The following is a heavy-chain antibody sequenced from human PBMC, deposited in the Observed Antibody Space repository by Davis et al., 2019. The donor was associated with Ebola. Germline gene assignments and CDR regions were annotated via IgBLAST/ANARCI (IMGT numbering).Heavy chain of an antibody. D-gene: IGHD4-17*01. Sequence: PSETLSLTCAVSGGSISSSNWWSWVRQPPGKGLEWIGEIYHSGSTNYNPSLKSRVTISVDKSKNQFSLKLSSVTAADTAVYYCARDKGSYGDYLGAFDIWGQGTMVTVSS. J-gene: IGHJ3*02. CDR1: GGSISSSNW. V-gene: IGHV4-4*02. CDR2: IYHSGST. CDR3: ARDKGSYGDYLGAFDI.